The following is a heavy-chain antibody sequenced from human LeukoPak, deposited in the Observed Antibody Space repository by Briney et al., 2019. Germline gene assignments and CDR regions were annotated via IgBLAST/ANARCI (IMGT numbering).Heavy chain of an antibody. CDR1: GYSFTSYW. CDR3: ARGTYYDFWSGYSNWFDP. J-gene: IGHJ5*02. D-gene: IGHD3-3*01. V-gene: IGHV5-51*01. CDR2: IYPGDSDT. Sequence: GESLKISCKGSGYSFTSYWIGWVRQMPGKGLEWMGIIYPGDSDTRYSPSFQGQVTISADKSISTAHLQWSSLKASDTAMYYCARGTYYDFWSGYSNWFDPWGQGTLVTVSS.